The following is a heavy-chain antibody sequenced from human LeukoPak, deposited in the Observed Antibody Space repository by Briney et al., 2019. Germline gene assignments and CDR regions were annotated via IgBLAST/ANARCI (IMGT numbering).Heavy chain of an antibody. J-gene: IGHJ4*02. D-gene: IGHD6-19*01. Sequence: EASVKVSCKVSGYTLTELSMHWVRQAPGKGLEWMGGFDPEDGETIYAQKFQGGVTMTEDTSTDTAYMELSSLRSEDTAVYYCATSGWYYFDYWGQGTLVTVSS. V-gene: IGHV1-24*01. CDR1: GYTLTELS. CDR3: ATSGWYYFDY. CDR2: FDPEDGET.